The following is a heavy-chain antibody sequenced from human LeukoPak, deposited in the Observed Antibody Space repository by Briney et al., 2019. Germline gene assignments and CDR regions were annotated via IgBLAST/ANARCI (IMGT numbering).Heavy chain of an antibody. CDR2: ISAYNGNT. D-gene: IGHD2-2*01. J-gene: IGHJ4*02. Sequence: GASVKVSCKASGYTFTSYVISWVRQAPGQGLEWMGWISAYNGNTNYAQKLQGRVTMTTDTSTSTAYMELRSLRSDDTAVYYCARDMGTGYCSSTSCYVYWGQGTLVTVSS. CDR1: GYTFTSYV. CDR3: ARDMGTGYCSSTSCYVY. V-gene: IGHV1-18*01.